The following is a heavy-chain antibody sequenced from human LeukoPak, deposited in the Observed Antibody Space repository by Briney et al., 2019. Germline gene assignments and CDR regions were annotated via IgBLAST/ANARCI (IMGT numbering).Heavy chain of an antibody. Sequence: GGSLRLSCAASGFIFSDYYMSWIRQAPGKGLEWVSYISGSSRIYTNYADSVKGRFTISRDNAKNSLYLQMNSLRDEDTAVYYCAREGYSYGQPFDYWGQGTLVTVSS. V-gene: IGHV3-11*06. CDR1: GFIFSDYY. CDR3: AREGYSYGQPFDY. D-gene: IGHD5-18*01. CDR2: ISGSSRIYT. J-gene: IGHJ4*02.